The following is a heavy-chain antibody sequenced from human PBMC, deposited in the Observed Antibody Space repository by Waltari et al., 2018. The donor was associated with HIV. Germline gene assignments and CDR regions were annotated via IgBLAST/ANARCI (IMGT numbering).Heavy chain of an antibody. CDR3: VRDRTSLTTGDFDS. D-gene: IGHD1-1*01. V-gene: IGHV3-21*02. CDR2: SRRGTYYS. CDR1: GFNFNLFS. J-gene: IGHJ4*02. Sequence: EVRLVESGGGLVKPGGSLTLSCTDSGFNFNLFSMTWVRLAPGLSLESVSASRRGTYYSYYSDAVKGRFTVSRDNAKNSLLLELNTRTAEDTALYYCVRDRTSLTTGDFDSWGQGVPVIVSS.